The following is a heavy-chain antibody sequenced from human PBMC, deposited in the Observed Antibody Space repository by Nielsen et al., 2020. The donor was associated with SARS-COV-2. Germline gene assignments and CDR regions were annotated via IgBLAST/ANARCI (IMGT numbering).Heavy chain of an antibody. CDR2: ISWNSGSI. J-gene: IGHJ6*02. CDR1: GFTFDDYA. CDR3: ATLGDYGMDV. D-gene: IGHD3-10*01. V-gene: IGHV3-9*01. Sequence: GGSLRLSCAASGFTFDDYAMHWVRQAPGKGLEWVSGISWNSGSIGYADSVKGRFTISRDNAKYSLYLQMNSLRAEDTALYYCATLGDYGMDVWGQGTTVTVSS.